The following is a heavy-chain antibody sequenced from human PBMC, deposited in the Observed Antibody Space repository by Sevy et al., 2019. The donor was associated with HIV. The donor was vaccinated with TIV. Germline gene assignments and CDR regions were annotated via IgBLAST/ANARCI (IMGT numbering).Heavy chain of an antibody. Sequence: GGSLRLSRAASGFTFSSHWMHWVRQVPGKGLVWVSRTNGDGITTTYADSVKGRFTISRDNTMNTLYLQMNSLRAEDTGIYYCARGGRYNYGYVAYWGQGTLVTVSS. D-gene: IGHD5-18*01. J-gene: IGHJ4*02. V-gene: IGHV3-74*01. CDR2: TNGDGITT. CDR3: ARGGRYNYGYVAY. CDR1: GFTFSSHW.